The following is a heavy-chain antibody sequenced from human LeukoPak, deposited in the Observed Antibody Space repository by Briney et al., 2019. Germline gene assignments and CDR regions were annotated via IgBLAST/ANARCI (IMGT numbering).Heavy chain of an antibody. CDR1: GFTFHDYG. D-gene: IGHD3-10*01. CDR3: ARDGGYKALDY. Sequence: PGGSLRLSCAPSGFTFHDYGISWVRQPPGKGLDCIFGINRNGGSTGYAESVKGRFPRSRDNAKKSLYLQMNSLRAEDTALYYCARDGGYKALDYWGQGTLVTVSS. V-gene: IGHV3-20*04. J-gene: IGHJ4*02. CDR2: INRNGGST.